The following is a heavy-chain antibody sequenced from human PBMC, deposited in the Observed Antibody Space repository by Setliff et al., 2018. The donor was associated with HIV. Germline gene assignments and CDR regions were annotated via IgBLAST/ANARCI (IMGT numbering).Heavy chain of an antibody. D-gene: IGHD3-9*01. V-gene: IGHV3-49*05. CDR2: IRSNTYGGTT. Sequence: KAGGSLRLSCAASGFTFGDYAMNWFRQAPGQGLEWVGFIRSNTYGGTTEYAPSVKGRFTISRDDSKSIAYLQMNSLKTEDTGMYYCSRGLFYDPLTGDYHFDFDFWGQGTLVTVSS. J-gene: IGHJ4*02. CDR3: SRGLFYDPLTGDYHFDFDF. CDR1: GFTFGDYA.